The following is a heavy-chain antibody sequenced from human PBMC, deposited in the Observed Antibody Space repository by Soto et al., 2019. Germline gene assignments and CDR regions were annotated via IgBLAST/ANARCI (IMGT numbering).Heavy chain of an antibody. D-gene: IGHD3-22*01. Sequence: GGSLRLSCAASGFTFSSYGMHWVRQAPGKGLEWVAVISYDGSNKYYADSVKGRFTISRDNSKNTLYLQMNSLRAEDTAVYYCKGSGYYETFDYWGQGNLVTVSS. V-gene: IGHV3-30*03. CDR2: ISYDGSNK. CDR1: GFTFSSYG. J-gene: IGHJ4*02. CDR3: KGSGYYETFDY.